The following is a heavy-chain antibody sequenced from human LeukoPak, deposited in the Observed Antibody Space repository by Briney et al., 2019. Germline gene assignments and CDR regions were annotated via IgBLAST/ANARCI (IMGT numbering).Heavy chain of an antibody. CDR2: VHPHGIF. Sequence: SETLSLTCAVYGGSCDDYYCSWIRQPPGKGLGWIGEVHPHGIFYYNSSLMSRVTISIDTSKTQFSLRLTSVTAADTAFYYCARGRDRSKAGDHWGQGSLVTVSS. CDR1: GGSCDDYY. CDR3: ARGRDRSKAGDH. J-gene: IGHJ4*02. V-gene: IGHV4-34*01. D-gene: IGHD5-24*01.